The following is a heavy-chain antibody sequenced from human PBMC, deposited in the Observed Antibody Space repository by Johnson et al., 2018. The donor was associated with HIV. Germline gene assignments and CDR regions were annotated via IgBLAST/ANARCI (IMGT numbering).Heavy chain of an antibody. Sequence: QLVESGGGLVQPGAFLRLSCAASGFTFSNYWTNWVRQAPGKGLEWVANIKEDGSDKSSVDSVKGRFTISRDNVQNSLSLQVNSLGPEDTAVYYCARGRFPEYIDIASGAFDIWGQGTMVTVSS. J-gene: IGHJ3*02. D-gene: IGHD5-12*01. CDR1: GFTFSNYW. V-gene: IGHV3-7*01. CDR3: ARGRFPEYIDIASGAFDI. CDR2: IKEDGSDK.